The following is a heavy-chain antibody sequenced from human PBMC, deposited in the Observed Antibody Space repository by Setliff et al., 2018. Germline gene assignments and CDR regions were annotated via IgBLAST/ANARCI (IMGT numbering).Heavy chain of an antibody. J-gene: IGHJ5*02. CDR2: ITSSGTTT. D-gene: IGHD2-21*02. Sequence: GGSLRLSCAASGFTFDDYVMSWVRQTPGKGLEWVSYITSSGTTTFYTDSVKGRFAISRDNARNSLYLQMNSLRVEDTAVYYCARGYCGDCYSYLGSWGQGTLVTVSS. CDR3: ARGYCGDCYSYLGS. V-gene: IGHV3-11*01. CDR1: GFTFDDYV.